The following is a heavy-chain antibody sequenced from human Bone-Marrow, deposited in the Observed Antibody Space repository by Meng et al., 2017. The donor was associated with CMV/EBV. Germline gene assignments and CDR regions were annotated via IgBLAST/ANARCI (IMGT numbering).Heavy chain of an antibody. J-gene: IGHJ4*02. CDR2: MWSDGIKT. CDR1: GFIFSSSG. V-gene: IGHV3-33*01. CDR3: ARRWQSRSYFDY. Sequence: GESLKISCAASGFIFSSSGIHWVRQAPGKGLEWVALMWSDGIKTNYVDSVKGLFIISRDNSNNMLYLQMNSLRTEDTAVYYCARRWQSRSYFDYWGQGALVTVSS. D-gene: IGHD2-15*01.